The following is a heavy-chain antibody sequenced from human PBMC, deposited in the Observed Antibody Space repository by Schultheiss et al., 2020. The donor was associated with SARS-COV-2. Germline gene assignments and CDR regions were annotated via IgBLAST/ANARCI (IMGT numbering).Heavy chain of an antibody. Sequence: SETLSLTCAVYGGSISSYYWSWIRQPPGKGLEWIGEINHSGSTNYNPSLKSRVTISVDTSKNQFSLKLSSVTAADTAVYYCARLPFVEMATIIVWGQGTLVTVSS. CDR1: GGSISSYY. D-gene: IGHD5-24*01. J-gene: IGHJ4*02. V-gene: IGHV4-34*01. CDR2: INHSGST. CDR3: ARLPFVEMATIIV.